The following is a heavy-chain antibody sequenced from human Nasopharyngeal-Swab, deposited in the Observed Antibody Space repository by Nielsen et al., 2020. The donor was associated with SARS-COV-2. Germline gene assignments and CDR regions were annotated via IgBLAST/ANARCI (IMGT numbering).Heavy chain of an antibody. J-gene: IGHJ4*02. CDR1: GFTFSSYA. CDR3: AKGAGVWGSYIFDY. Sequence: GESLKISCSASGFTFSSYAMHWVRQAPGKGLEWVSAISGSGGSTYYADSVKGRFTISRDNSKNTLYLQMNSLRAEDTAVYYCAKGAGVWGSYIFDYWGQGTLVTVSS. CDR2: ISGSGGST. D-gene: IGHD3-16*01. V-gene: IGHV3-23*01.